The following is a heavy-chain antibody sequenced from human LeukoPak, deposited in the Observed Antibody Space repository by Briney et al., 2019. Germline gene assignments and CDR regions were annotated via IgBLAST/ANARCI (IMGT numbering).Heavy chain of an antibody. CDR3: ARVASGPPSATPRFDY. V-gene: IGHV4-61*01. J-gene: IGHJ4*02. D-gene: IGHD6-6*01. CDR1: GGSVSSGSYY. CDR2: IYYSGST. Sequence: SETLSLTCTVTGGSVSSGSYYWSWIRQPPGKGLEWIGYIYYSGSTNYNPSLKSRVTISVDTSKNQFSLKLSSVTAADTAVYYCARVASGPPSATPRFDYWGQGTLVTVSS.